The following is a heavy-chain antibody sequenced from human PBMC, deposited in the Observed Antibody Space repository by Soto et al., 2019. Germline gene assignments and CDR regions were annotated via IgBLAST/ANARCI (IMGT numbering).Heavy chain of an antibody. CDR3: ARDTVLTGMFES. CDR1: AKSISTDSL. V-gene: IGHV4-4*02. Sequence: PSVPTSLTCVFAAKSISTDSLWTWVSQHPGKGLEWIASVYYTGTTNYNPSLGSRVTISIDAPENQISLKLTSVTAAGTARYYCARDTVLTGMFESWGQGTLVNVSA. D-gene: IGHD4-17*01. J-gene: IGHJ4*02. CDR2: VYYTGTT.